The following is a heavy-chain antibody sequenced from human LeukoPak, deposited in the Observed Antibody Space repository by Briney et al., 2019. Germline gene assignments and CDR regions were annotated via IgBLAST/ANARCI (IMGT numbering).Heavy chain of an antibody. Sequence: GGSLRLSCAASGFTFSSYGMHWVRQAPGKGLEWVAFIRYDGSNKYYADSVKGRFTISRDNSKNTLYLQMNSLRAEDTAVYYCARGDYYDSSGYYSYYYYYMDVWGKGTTVTVSS. J-gene: IGHJ6*03. CDR1: GFTFSSYG. V-gene: IGHV3-30*02. CDR3: ARGDYYDSSGYYSYYYYYMDV. D-gene: IGHD3-22*01. CDR2: IRYDGSNK.